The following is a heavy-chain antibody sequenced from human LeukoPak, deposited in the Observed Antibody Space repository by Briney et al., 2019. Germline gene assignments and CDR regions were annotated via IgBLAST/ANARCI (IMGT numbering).Heavy chain of an antibody. D-gene: IGHD3-10*01. J-gene: IGHJ5*02. Sequence: ASVKVSCKVSGYTLTELSMHWVRQAPGKGLEWMGGFDPEDGETIYAQKFQGRVTMTEDTSTDTAYMGLSSLRSGDTAVYYCWSRITMVRGALEADWFDPWGQGTLVTVSS. CDR1: GYTLTELS. V-gene: IGHV1-24*01. CDR2: FDPEDGET. CDR3: WSRITMVRGALEADWFDP.